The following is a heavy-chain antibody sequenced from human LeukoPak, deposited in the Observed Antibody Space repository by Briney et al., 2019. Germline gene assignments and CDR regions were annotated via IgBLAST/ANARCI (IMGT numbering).Heavy chain of an antibody. CDR3: ARDRNTDFWSGYYTNYCDY. CDR2: IYYSGST. Sequence: PSETLSLTCTVSGGSISSSSYYWGWIRQPPGKGLEWIGSIYYSGSTYYNPSLKSRVTISVDTSKNQFSLKLSSVTAADTAVYYCARDRNTDFWSGYYTNYCDYWGQGTLVTVSS. CDR1: GGSISSSSYY. J-gene: IGHJ4*02. D-gene: IGHD3-3*01. V-gene: IGHV4-39*02.